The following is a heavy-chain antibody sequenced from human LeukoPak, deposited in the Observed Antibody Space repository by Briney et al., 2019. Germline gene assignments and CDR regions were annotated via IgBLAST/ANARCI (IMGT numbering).Heavy chain of an antibody. Sequence: GASVKVSCKASGGTFSSYAISWVRQAPGQGLEWMGGIIPIFGTANYAQKFQGRVTITTDESTSTAYMELSSLRSEDTAVYYCARVNGVANDFRDAFDIWGQGTMVTVSS. J-gene: IGHJ3*02. CDR2: IIPIFGTA. CDR1: GGTFSSYA. CDR3: ARVNGVANDFRDAFDI. V-gene: IGHV1-69*05. D-gene: IGHD3-3*01.